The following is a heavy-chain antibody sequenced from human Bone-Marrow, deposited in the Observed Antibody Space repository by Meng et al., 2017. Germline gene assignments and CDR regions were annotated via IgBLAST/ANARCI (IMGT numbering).Heavy chain of an antibody. J-gene: IGHJ5*02. CDR1: GFIFDNYA. Sequence: LRLSCEGSGFIFDNYAMHWVRQVPGKGLEWVSGVSWNSGTLGYADSVKGRFTISRDNAKNSLYLQMNSLRAEDTALYYCAKAPSLGLSFGWFDPWGQGTLVTVSS. D-gene: IGHD3-16*02. V-gene: IGHV3-9*01. CDR2: VSWNSGTL. CDR3: AKAPSLGLSFGWFDP.